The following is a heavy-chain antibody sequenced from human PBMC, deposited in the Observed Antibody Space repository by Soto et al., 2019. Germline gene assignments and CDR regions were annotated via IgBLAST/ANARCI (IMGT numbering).Heavy chain of an antibody. J-gene: IGHJ4*02. CDR2: IGTLGDT. V-gene: IGHV3-13*01. D-gene: IGHD5-18*01. Sequence: EVQLVESGGGLVQHGGSLRLSCTASGFTFSTYDMHWVRQATGKGLEWVSTIGTLGDTYYPGSVKGRFTVSRENAKNSLYLHMNSLRAEDTAVYYCARGSGYSSWGQGTLVTVSS. CDR3: ARGSGYSS. CDR1: GFTFSTYD.